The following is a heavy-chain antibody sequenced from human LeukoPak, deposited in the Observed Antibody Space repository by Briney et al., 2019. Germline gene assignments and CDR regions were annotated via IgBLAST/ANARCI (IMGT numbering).Heavy chain of an antibody. Sequence: GGSLRLSCAASGFTFSDYFMTWIRQAPGKGLEWVSYISDSGGTIYYADSVKGRLTISRDNAKNSLYLQMNSLRAEDTAVYYCAKDQAAKYYFDYWGQGTLVTVSS. J-gene: IGHJ4*02. CDR3: AKDQAAKYYFDY. CDR1: GFTFSDYF. V-gene: IGHV3-11*01. D-gene: IGHD2-15*01. CDR2: ISDSGGTI.